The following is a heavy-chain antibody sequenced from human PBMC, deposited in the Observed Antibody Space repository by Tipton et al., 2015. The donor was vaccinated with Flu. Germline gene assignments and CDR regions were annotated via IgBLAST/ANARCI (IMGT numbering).Heavy chain of an antibody. D-gene: IGHD3-3*01. J-gene: IGHJ4*02. Sequence: TLSLTCTVSGYSITRGYYWGWIRQHPGRGLEWIGNVHHSGSTSYNPSLWSRVTISVDTAKNHFSLKMISMSAADTAVYFCARGSLFFPFDSWGLGTPVTFSS. CDR1: GYSITRGYY. CDR3: ARGSLFFPFDS. V-gene: IGHV4-38-2*02. CDR2: VHHSGST.